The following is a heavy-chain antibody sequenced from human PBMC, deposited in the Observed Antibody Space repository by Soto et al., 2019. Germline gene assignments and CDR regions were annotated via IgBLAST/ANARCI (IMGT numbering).Heavy chain of an antibody. V-gene: IGHV1-69*12. D-gene: IGHD6-13*01. CDR3: ASRELAAAGRWFDP. CDR1: GGTFSSYA. CDR2: IIPIFGTA. J-gene: IGHJ5*02. Sequence: QVQLVQSGAEVKKPGSSVKVSCKASGGTFSSYAISWVRQAPGQGLEWMGGIIPIFGTANYAQKFQGRVTITADESTSTAYMERSSLRSEDTALYYCASRELAAAGRWFDPWGQGTLVTVSS.